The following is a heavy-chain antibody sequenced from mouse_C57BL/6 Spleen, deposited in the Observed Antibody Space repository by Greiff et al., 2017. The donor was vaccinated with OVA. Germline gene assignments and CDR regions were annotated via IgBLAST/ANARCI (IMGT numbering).Heavy chain of an antibody. CDR1: GYSITSGYY. CDR2: ISYDGSN. CDR3: ARDNGYWAMDY. J-gene: IGHJ4*01. Sequence: VQLKESGPGLVKPSQSLSLTCSVTGYSITSGYYWNWIRQFPGNKLEWMGYISYDGSNNYNPSLKNRISITRDTSKNQFFLKLNSVTTEDTATYYCARDNGYWAMDYWSQGTSVTVSS. V-gene: IGHV3-6*01.